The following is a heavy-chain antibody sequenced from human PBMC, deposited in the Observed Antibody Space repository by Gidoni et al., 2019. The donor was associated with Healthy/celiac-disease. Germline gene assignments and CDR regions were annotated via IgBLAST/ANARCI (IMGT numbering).Heavy chain of an antibody. CDR1: GGSISRSSYY. V-gene: IGHV4-39*07. Sequence: QLQLQESGPGLVKPSETLSLTCTVSGGSISRSSYYWGWIRQPPGKGLEWIGSIYYSGSTYYNPSLKSRVTISVDTSKTQFSLKLISVTAADTAVYYCARERGDIVGAERDWFDPWGQGTLVTVSS. CDR2: IYYSGST. D-gene: IGHD2-15*01. CDR3: ARERGDIVGAERDWFDP. J-gene: IGHJ5*02.